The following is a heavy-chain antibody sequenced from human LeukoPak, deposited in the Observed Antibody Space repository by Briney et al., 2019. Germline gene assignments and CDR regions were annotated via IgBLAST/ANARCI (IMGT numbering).Heavy chain of an antibody. Sequence: GGSLRHSCALSGVTFGSCAMSCVPPVPRKGVGWGSGISGNGGSTYYANSVKGRFTISRDNSKNTLFLQMNSLRAEDTAVYYCARDIVVVVAAHFDYWGQGTLVTVSS. J-gene: IGHJ4*02. CDR3: ARDIVVVVAAHFDY. D-gene: IGHD2-15*01. CDR2: ISGNGGST. V-gene: IGHV3-23*01. CDR1: GVTFGSCA.